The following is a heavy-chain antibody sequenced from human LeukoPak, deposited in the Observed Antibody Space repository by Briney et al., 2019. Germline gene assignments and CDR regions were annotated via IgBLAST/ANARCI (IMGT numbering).Heavy chain of an antibody. CDR3: ARHAAYRWYFDL. D-gene: IGHD2-15*01. CDR2: IYYSGST. V-gene: IGHV4-59*08. J-gene: IGHJ2*01. CDR1: GGSISSYY. Sequence: SETLSLTCTVSGGSISSYYWSWIRQPPGKGLEWIGYIYYSGSTNYNPSLKSRVTISVDTSKNQFSLKLSSVTAADTAVYYCARHAAYRWYFDLWGRGTLVTVSS.